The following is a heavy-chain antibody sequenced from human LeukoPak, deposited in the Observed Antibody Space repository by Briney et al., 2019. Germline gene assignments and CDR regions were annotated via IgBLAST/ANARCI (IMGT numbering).Heavy chain of an antibody. CDR2: IYYSGST. J-gene: IGHJ4*02. D-gene: IGHD2-15*01. CDR1: GGSISSYY. CDR3: ARHPFATPFDY. V-gene: IGHV4-59*01. Sequence: SETLSLTCTVSGGSISSYYWSWIRQPPGKGLEWIGHIYYSGSTNYNPSLKSRVTISVDTSKNQFSLELSSVTAADTAVYYCARHPFATPFDYWGRGTLLTVSS.